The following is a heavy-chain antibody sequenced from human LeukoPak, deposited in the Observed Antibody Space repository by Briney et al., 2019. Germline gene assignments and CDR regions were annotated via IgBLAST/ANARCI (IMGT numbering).Heavy chain of an antibody. D-gene: IGHD5-18*01. Sequence: GSLRLSCSASGFTFSSYAMHWVRQAPGKGLEYVSAISSNGGSTFYADSVKGRFTISRDNSKNTLYLQMSSLRAEDTAVYYCVKDRQRGYSYGFFDYWGQGTLVTVSS. J-gene: IGHJ4*02. CDR3: VKDRQRGYSYGFFDY. CDR2: ISSNGGST. CDR1: GFTFSSYA. V-gene: IGHV3-64D*06.